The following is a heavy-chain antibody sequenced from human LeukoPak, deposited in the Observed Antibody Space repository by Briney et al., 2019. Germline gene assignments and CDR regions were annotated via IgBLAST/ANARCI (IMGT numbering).Heavy chain of an antibody. CDR3: VRQMIRFWFDP. CDR1: GFSFSDSY. Sequence: GGSLRLSCVVSGFSFSDSYMTWIRQTPGKGLEWLAYISGSGSDIYYADSVKGRFTISRDNAKNSLFLQMNSLRGDDTAVYYCVRQMIRFWFDPWGQGTRVTVSS. J-gene: IGHJ5*02. CDR2: ISGSGSDI. D-gene: IGHD3-16*01. V-gene: IGHV3-11*01.